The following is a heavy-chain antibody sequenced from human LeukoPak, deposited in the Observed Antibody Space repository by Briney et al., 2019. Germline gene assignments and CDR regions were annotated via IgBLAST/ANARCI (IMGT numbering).Heavy chain of an antibody. CDR3: AKVLRLDAFDI. J-gene: IGHJ3*02. Sequence: GASLRLSCAASGFTFSSYAMSWVRQAPGKGLEWVSTISGSGGGTYYADSVKGRFTISRDNSKNTLYLQMDSLRAEDTAVYYCAKVLRLDAFDIWGQGTMVTVPS. V-gene: IGHV3-23*01. CDR2: ISGSGGGT. D-gene: IGHD3-3*01. CDR1: GFTFSSYA.